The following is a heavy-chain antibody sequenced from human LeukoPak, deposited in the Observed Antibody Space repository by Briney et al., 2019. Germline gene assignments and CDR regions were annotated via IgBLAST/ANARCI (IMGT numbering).Heavy chain of an antibody. V-gene: IGHV1-69*06. CDR2: IIPIFGTA. CDR1: GYTFTSYG. Sequence: ASVKVSCKASGYTFTSYGISWVRQAPGQGLEWMGGIIPIFGTANYAQKFQGRVTITADKSTSTAYMELSSLRSEDTAVYYCARTVTGTPGGYFDYWGQGTLVTVSS. J-gene: IGHJ4*02. CDR3: ARTVTGTPGGYFDY. D-gene: IGHD1-20*01.